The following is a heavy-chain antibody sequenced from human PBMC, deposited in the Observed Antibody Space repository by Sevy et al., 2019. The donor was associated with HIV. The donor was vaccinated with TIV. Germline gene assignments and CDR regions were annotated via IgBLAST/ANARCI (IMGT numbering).Heavy chain of an antibody. CDR1: GFTVSSNY. J-gene: IGHJ5*02. D-gene: IGHD3-10*01. V-gene: IGHV3-53*01. CDR3: ARDLSWVRGVITYNWFDP. CDR2: IYSGGST. Sequence: GGSLRLSCAASGFTVSSNYMSWVRQAPGKGLEWVSVIYSGGSTYYADSVKGRFTISRDNSKNTLYLQMNSLRAEDTAVYYCARDLSWVRGVITYNWFDPWAREPWSPSPQ.